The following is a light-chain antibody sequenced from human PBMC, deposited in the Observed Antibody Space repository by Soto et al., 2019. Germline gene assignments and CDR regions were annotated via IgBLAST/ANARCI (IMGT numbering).Light chain of an antibody. V-gene: IGKV1-39*01. CDR3: QQSYISPYT. Sequence: DIQMTQSPSSLSVSVGDRVTITCRASESIANYLNWYQQKPGKAPNLLIYAASDLQSAVPSRFSGSGSGTDFTLTISSLQTEDFATYFCQQSYISPYTFGQGTKLDI. CDR1: ESIANY. J-gene: IGKJ2*01. CDR2: AAS.